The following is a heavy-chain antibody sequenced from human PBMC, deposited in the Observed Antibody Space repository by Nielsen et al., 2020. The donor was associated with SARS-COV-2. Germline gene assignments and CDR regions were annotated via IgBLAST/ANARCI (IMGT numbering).Heavy chain of an antibody. Sequence: VRQAPGKGLEWVSRINSDGSSISYGGSVKGRFTISRDNARNTLSLQMNSLRADDTAVYYCAREDSPNGLWSGILDSWGQGTLVTVSS. CDR2: INSDGSSI. V-gene: IGHV3-74*01. CDR3: AREDSPNGLWSGILDS. D-gene: IGHD2-8*01. J-gene: IGHJ4*02.